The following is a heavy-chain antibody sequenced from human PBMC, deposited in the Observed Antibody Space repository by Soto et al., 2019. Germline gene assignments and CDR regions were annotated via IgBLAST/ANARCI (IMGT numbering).Heavy chain of an antibody. CDR1: GFTFSSYS. D-gene: IGHD3-10*01. V-gene: IGHV3-21*04. CDR3: AKSDGWLVDLWFDP. J-gene: IGHJ5*02. CDR2: ISSSSYI. Sequence: PGGSLRLSCAASGFTFSSYSMNWVRQAPGKGLEWVSSISSSSYIYYADSVKGRFTISRDNAKNSLYLQMNSLRAEDTAVYYCAKSDGWLVDLWFDPCGQGTRVTVAS.